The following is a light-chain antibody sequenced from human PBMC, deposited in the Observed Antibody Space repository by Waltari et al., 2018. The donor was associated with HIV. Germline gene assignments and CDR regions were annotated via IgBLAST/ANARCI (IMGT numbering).Light chain of an antibody. CDR2: RNN. CDR1: SPNIGSNF. V-gene: IGLV1-47*01. J-gene: IGLJ3*02. Sequence: QSVLTQPPSASGTPGHSATISCSGSSPNIGSNFVYWYQQLPGAAPKLLIYRNNQRPSGVPDRFSGSKSGTSASLAISGLRSEDEADYYCAAWDDSLREVFGGGTKLTVL. CDR3: AAWDDSLREV.